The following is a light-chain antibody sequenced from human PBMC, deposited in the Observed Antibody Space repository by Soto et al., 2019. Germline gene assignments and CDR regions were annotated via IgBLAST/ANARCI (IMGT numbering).Light chain of an antibody. CDR1: QSVTTY. J-gene: IGKJ4*01. CDR3: QQRVNRVT. CDR2: DSS. Sequence: EIVLTQSPATLSLSPGERASLSCRASQSVTTYLAWYQQKPGQAPRLLIYDSSNRATGIPPRFSGSGSGTDFTLTTSSLESEDFAVYYCQQRVNRVTFGGGTKVDIK. V-gene: IGKV3-11*01.